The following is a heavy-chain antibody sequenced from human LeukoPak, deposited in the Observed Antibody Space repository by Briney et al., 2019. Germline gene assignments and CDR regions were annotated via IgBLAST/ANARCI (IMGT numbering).Heavy chain of an antibody. CDR2: IKSKTDGGTT. CDR1: GFTFSNAW. V-gene: IGHV3-15*01. CDR3: TTDTYYCGSGSLYPTLDY. Sequence: GGSLRLSCAASGFTFSNAWMSWVRQAPGKGLEWVGRIKSKTDGGTTDYAAPVKGRFTISRDDSKNTLYLQMNSLKTEDTAVYYCTTDTYYCGSGSLYPTLDYWGQGTLVTVSS. D-gene: IGHD3-10*01. J-gene: IGHJ4*02.